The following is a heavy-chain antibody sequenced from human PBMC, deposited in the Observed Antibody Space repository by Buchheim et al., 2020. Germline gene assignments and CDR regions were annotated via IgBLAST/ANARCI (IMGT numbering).Heavy chain of an antibody. V-gene: IGHV3-30*18. CDR3: AKELSPHYDFWSGFDY. Sequence: QVQLVESGGGVVQPGRSLRLSCAASGFTFSSYGMHWVRQAPGKGLEWVAVISYDGSNKYYADSVKGRFTISRDNSKNTLYLQMNSLRAEDTAVYYYAKELSPHYDFWSGFDYWGQGTL. J-gene: IGHJ4*02. CDR1: GFTFSSYG. CDR2: ISYDGSNK. D-gene: IGHD3-3*01.